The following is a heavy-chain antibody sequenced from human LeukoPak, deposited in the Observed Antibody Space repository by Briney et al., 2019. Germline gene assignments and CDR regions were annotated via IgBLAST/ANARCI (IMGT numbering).Heavy chain of an antibody. CDR2: ISGSSSNT. J-gene: IGHJ3*02. CDR3: ARATGTWGHDGFDI. CDR1: GYTFMSHG. V-gene: IGHV1-18*01. D-gene: IGHD3-16*01. Sequence: ASVKVSCKAYGYTFMSHGISWVRRAPGQGLVWMGWISGSSSNTNYAQRLQGRVTMTTDTSTTTAYMELRSLRSDHTAVYYCARATGTWGHDGFDIWGQGTMVTVSS.